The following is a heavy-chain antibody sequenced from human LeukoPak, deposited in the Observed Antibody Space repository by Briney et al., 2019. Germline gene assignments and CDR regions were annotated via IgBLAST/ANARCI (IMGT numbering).Heavy chain of an antibody. J-gene: IGHJ4*02. CDR2: IYQSGRT. V-gene: IGHV4-59*08. CDR3: ARRGKGLLWFGELLSFDY. CDR1: GDSKSYHK. Sequence: SETLSLTCTVSGDSKSYHKWNWIRQSAGKGLEWIGYIYQSGRTNYNPSLKSRVTISVDTSKNQFSLQLSSVTAADTAVYYCARRGKGLLWFGELLSFDYWGQGTLVTVSS. D-gene: IGHD3-10*01.